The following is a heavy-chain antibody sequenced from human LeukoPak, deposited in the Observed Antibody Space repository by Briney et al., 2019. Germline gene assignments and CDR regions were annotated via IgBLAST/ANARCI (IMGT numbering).Heavy chain of an antibody. CDR2: IYYSGST. D-gene: IGHD3-22*01. CDR3: ARGVTMTPWGLDY. J-gene: IGHJ4*02. V-gene: IGHV4-30-4*01. Sequence: PSQTLSLTCTVSGGSISSGDYYWNWIRQPPGKGLEWIGYIYYSGSTYYNPSLKSRVTISVDTSKNQFSLKLSSVTAADTAVYYCARGVTMTPWGLDYWGQGTLVSVSS. CDR1: GGSISSGDYY.